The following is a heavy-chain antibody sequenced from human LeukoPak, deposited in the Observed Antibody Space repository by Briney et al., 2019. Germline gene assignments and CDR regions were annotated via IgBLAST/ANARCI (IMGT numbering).Heavy chain of an antibody. D-gene: IGHD1-26*01. CDR2: IIPIFGTA. V-gene: IGHV1-69*13. Sequence: GASVKVSCKASGGTFSSYAISWVRQAPGQGPEWMGGIIPIFGTANYAQKFQGRVTITADESTSTAYMELSSLRSEDTAVYYCASFYSGSYSDYWGQGTLVTVSS. J-gene: IGHJ4*02. CDR1: GGTFSSYA. CDR3: ASFYSGSYSDY.